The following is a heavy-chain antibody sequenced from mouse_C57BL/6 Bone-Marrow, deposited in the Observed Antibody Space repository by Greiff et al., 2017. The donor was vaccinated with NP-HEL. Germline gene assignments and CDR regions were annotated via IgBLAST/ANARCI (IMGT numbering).Heavy chain of an antibody. CDR3: ARDMGYDGSWFAY. CDR2: IHPNSGST. Sequence: QVQLQQSGAELVKPGASVKLSCKASGYTFTSYWMHWVKQRPGQGLEWIGMIHPNSGSTNYNEKFKSKATLTVDKSSSTAYMQLSSLTSEDSAVYYCARDMGYDGSWFAYWGQGALVTVSA. V-gene: IGHV1-64*01. D-gene: IGHD2-3*01. CDR1: GYTFTSYW. J-gene: IGHJ3*01.